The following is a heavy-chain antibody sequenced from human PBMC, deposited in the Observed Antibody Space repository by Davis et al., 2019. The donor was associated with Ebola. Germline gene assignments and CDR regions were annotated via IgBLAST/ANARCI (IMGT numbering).Heavy chain of an antibody. CDR3: ARDNILTGYSLDY. J-gene: IGHJ4*02. V-gene: IGHV3-33*01. CDR1: GFTFSSYG. CDR2: IWYDGSNK. Sequence: PGGSLSLSCAASGFTFSSYGMHWVRQAPGKGLEWVAVIWYDGSNKYYADSVKGRFTISRDNSKNTLYLQMNSLRAEDTAVYYCARDNILTGYSLDYWGQGTLVTVSS. D-gene: IGHD3-9*01.